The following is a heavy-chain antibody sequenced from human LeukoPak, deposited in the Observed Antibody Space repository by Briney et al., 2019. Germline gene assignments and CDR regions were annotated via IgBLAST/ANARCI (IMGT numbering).Heavy chain of an antibody. V-gene: IGHV4-59*01. Sequence: SETLFLTCTVSGGSISSYYWSWIRQPPGKGLEWIGYIYHSGSTNYNPSLKSRVTISVDTSKNQFSLKLSSVTAADTAVYYCARWIRDSGYDWVFDYWGQGTLVTVSS. CDR2: IYHSGST. D-gene: IGHD5-12*01. CDR1: GGSISSYY. J-gene: IGHJ4*02. CDR3: ARWIRDSGYDWVFDY.